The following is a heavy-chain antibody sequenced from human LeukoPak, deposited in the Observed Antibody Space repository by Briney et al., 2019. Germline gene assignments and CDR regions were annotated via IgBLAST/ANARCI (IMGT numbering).Heavy chain of an antibody. CDR3: ARDSTGAMDL. J-gene: IGHJ4*02. CDR1: GGSFSGYY. CDR2: INHSGST. Sequence: SETLSLTRAVYGGSFSGYYWSWIRQPPGKGLEWIGEINHSGSTNYNPSLKSRVTISVDTSKNQFSLKLSSVTAADTAVYYCARDSTGAMDLWGQGTLVTVSS. D-gene: IGHD2/OR15-2a*01. V-gene: IGHV4-34*01.